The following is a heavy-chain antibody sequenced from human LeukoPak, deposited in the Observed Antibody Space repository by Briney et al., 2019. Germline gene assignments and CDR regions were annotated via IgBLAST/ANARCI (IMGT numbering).Heavy chain of an antibody. Sequence: GASVKVSCKAPGYTFTGYYMHWVRQAPGQGLEWMGWINPNSGGTNYAQKFQGRVTMTRDTSISTAYMELSRLRSDDTAVYYCARDLGYGSGYLDYWGQGTLVTVSS. J-gene: IGHJ4*02. V-gene: IGHV1-2*02. CDR2: INPNSGGT. CDR1: GYTFTGYY. D-gene: IGHD3-10*01. CDR3: ARDLGYGSGYLDY.